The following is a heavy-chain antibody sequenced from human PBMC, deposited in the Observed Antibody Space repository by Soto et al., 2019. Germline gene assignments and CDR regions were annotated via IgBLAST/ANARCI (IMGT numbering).Heavy chain of an antibody. CDR2: ISYDGSNK. J-gene: IGHJ4*02. Sequence: QPGGSLRLSCAASGFTFSSYGMHWVRQAPGKGLEWVAVISYDGSNKYYADSVKGRFTISRDNSKNTLYLQMNSLRAEDTAVYYCAKDRVDCSGGSCYYIDYWGQGTLVTVSS. CDR3: AKDRVDCSGGSCYYIDY. V-gene: IGHV3-30*18. D-gene: IGHD2-15*01. CDR1: GFTFSSYG.